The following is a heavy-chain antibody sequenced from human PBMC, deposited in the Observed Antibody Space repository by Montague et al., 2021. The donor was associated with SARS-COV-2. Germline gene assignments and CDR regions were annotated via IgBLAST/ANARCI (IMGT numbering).Heavy chain of an antibody. Sequence: SETLSLTCAVHGGSFSGYYWNWIRQRPGKGLEWIGEINHGGSTNYNPSLKNRLTISADTSKNQFSLKLTSVAATDTAVYYCARLRDGVVPSPILGIGPYFTYYYMDVRGQGAPVTVS. CDR1: GGSFSGYY. J-gene: IGHJ6*03. CDR3: ARLRDGVVPSPILGIGPYFTYYYMDV. V-gene: IGHV4-34*01. CDR2: INHGGST. D-gene: IGHD2-15*01.